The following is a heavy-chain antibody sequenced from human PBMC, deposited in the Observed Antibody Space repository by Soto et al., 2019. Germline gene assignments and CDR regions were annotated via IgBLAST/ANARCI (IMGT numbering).Heavy chain of an antibody. CDR3: AMGDGERYDVNGYLGRH. D-gene: IGHD5-18*01. CDR2: IKNDGSGT. CDR1: GFTCCNYW. Sequence: EVQLVASGGGLVQPGESLTLSCAASGFTCCNYWLHWVRHAPGKGLVWVSRIKNDGSGTYYAVSGQGRLTISRYIAKNTRYLHTNSLRGEDTGVYCCAMGDGERYDVNGYLGRHWAQGTLVTVAS. V-gene: IGHV3-74*01. J-gene: IGHJ4*02.